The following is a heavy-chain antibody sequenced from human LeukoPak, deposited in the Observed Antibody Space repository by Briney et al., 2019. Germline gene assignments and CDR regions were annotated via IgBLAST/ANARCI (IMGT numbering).Heavy chain of an antibody. CDR2: IYYSGST. J-gene: IGHJ4*02. Sequence: SETLSLTCTVSGGSISNYYWSWIRQPPGKGLEWIGYIYYSGSTNYNPSLKSRVTISVDTSKNQFSLKLSSVTAADTAVYYCARLRFGVAAAAPYYFDYWGQGTLVTVSS. D-gene: IGHD3-10*01. CDR3: ARLRFGVAAAAPYYFDY. V-gene: IGHV4-59*01. CDR1: GGSISNYY.